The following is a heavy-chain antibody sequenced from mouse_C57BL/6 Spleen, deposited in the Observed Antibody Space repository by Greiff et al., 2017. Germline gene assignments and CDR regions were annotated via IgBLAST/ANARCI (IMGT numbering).Heavy chain of an antibody. D-gene: IGHD1-2*01. CDR3: ARHEGTTATYFDY. J-gene: IGHJ2*01. CDR2: ISSGGSYT. Sequence: EVKLVESGGDLVKPGGSLKLSCAASGFTFSSYGMSWVRQTPDKRLEWVATISSGGSYTYYPDSVKGRFTISRDNAKNTLYLQMSSLKSEDTAMYYCARHEGTTATYFDYWGKGTTLTVSS. V-gene: IGHV5-6*01. CDR1: GFTFSSYG.